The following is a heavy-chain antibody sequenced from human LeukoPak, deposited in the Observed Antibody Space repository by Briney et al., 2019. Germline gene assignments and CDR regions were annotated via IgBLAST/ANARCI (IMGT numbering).Heavy chain of an antibody. J-gene: IGHJ4*02. CDR2: IDTSGSSI. CDR3: AKAANWGSFDY. V-gene: IGHV3-48*03. Sequence: GGSLRLSCEASGFNFKNYEMNWVRQAPGKGLEWVSYIDTSGSSIYYADSVKGRFTISRDNSKNTLYLQMNSLRAEDTAVYYCAKAANWGSFDYWGQGTLVTVSS. CDR1: GFNFKNYE. D-gene: IGHD7-27*01.